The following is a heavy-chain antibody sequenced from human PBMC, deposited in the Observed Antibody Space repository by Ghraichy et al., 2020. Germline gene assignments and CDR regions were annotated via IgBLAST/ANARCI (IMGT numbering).Heavy chain of an antibody. CDR2: ITISGDKT. CDR3: AKDLKVGRPDY. CDR1: GFTFSSYA. Sequence: GESLNISCAASGFTFSSYAMSWVRQAPGKGLEWFSAITISGDKTYYADSVKGRFSISRDNSKNTVYLQMNSLRAEDTAVYYCAKDLKVGRPDYWGQGTLVSVSS. V-gene: IGHV3-23*01. D-gene: IGHD2-15*01. J-gene: IGHJ4*02.